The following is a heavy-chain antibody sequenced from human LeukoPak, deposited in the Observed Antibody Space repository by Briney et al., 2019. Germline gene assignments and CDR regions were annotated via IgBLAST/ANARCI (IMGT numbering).Heavy chain of an antibody. CDR2: IDPSGGT. CDR3: ARGELGSSLGFDY. V-gene: IGHV1-2*02. Sequence: ASVKVSCKASGYTFTGDYMHWVRQAPGQGLEWMGWIDPSGGTTYAQKFQGRVAMTRDTSISTAYMELSGLRSEDMAVYYCARGELGSSLGFDYWGQGTLVTVSS. J-gene: IGHJ4*02. CDR1: GYTFTGDY. D-gene: IGHD7-27*01.